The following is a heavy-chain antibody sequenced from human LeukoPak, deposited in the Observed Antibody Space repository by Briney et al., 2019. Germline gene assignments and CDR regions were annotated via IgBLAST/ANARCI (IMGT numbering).Heavy chain of an antibody. CDR1: GFTFNTYT. CDR2: ISHDGSNA. CDR3: VRDDNWAANGLDV. D-gene: IGHD1-20*01. J-gene: IGHJ6*02. Sequence: PGGSLRLSCAASGFTFNTYTMHWVRQAPGTGLGWVAIISHDGSNAYYADSVGGRFTISRDNSKNTLYLQMNSLRPEDTAVYYCVRDDNWAANGLDVWGQGTTVTVSS. V-gene: IGHV3-30-3*01.